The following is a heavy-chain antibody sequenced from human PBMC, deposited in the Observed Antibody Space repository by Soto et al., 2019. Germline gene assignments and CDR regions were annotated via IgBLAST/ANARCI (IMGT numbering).Heavy chain of an antibody. V-gene: IGHV3-7*02. CDR3: AKVARRTWGGDYFVS. Sequence: GGSLRLSCVASGCTFSNYWMSLVRQAPGKGLEWVANMKPDGSQIYYVESVKGRFTISRDSAENSLYLQMNSLRAEDTAVYYCAKVARRTWGGDYFVSWGQGT. D-gene: IGHD2-21*01. CDR2: MKPDGSQI. J-gene: IGHJ4*02. CDR1: GCTFSNYW.